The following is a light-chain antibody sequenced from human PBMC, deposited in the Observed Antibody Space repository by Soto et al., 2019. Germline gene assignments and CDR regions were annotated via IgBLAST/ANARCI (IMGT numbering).Light chain of an antibody. V-gene: IGLV2-14*03. J-gene: IGLJ3*02. CDR1: SSDIGVYNY. CDR2: EVS. CDR3: TSFTTTNIWV. Sequence: QSALTQPASVSGSPGQSITISCTGTSSDIGVYNYVSWYQQHPGKAPKLVICEVSNRPSGVSSRFSGSKSGITASLTISGLRAEDEADYYCTSFTTTNIWVFGGGTKLTVL.